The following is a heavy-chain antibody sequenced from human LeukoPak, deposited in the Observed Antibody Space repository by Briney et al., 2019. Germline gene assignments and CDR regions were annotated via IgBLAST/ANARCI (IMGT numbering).Heavy chain of an antibody. CDR3: ARGGAQGMDV. J-gene: IGHJ6*02. V-gene: IGHV3-11*01. D-gene: IGHD1-26*01. Sequence: GGSLRLSCAASGFTFSDYYMTWIRQAPGKGLEWVSYISGVASSIYYADSVKGRFTISRDNAKNSVYLQMNSLRVEDTAVYYCARGGAQGMDVWGQGTMVTVSS. CDR2: ISGVASSI. CDR1: GFTFSDYY.